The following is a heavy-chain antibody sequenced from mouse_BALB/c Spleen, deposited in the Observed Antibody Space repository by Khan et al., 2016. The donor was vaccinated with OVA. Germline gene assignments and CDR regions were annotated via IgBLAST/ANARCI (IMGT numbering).Heavy chain of an antibody. CDR2: IFPGSGTP. J-gene: IGHJ3*01. CDR3: ARGGYSVFAY. V-gene: IGHV1-77*01. CDR1: GYTFTDYI. D-gene: IGHD1-1*01. Sequence: VQLQESVPELVNPGASLKVSCKASGYTFTDYIIGWVKQSTRQGLEWIGDIFPGSGTPYYNEKFKDKATLTADKSSNTAYMQLSSLTSEDSAVYICARGGYSVFAYWGQGTLVTVSA.